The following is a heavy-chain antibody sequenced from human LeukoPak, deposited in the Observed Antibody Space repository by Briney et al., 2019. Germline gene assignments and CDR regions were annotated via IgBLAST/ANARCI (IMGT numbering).Heavy chain of an antibody. V-gene: IGHV4-30-4*01. CDR1: GVSFSDYY. CDR2: IYYSGST. D-gene: IGHD3-3*01. J-gene: IGHJ4*02. Sequence: PSETLSLTCAVYGVSFSDYYWSWIRQPPGKGLEWIGYIYYSGSTYYNPSLKSRVTISVDTSKNQFSLKLSSVTAADTAVYYCAREFWEKWLLYDYWGQGTLVTVSS. CDR3: AREFWEKWLLYDY.